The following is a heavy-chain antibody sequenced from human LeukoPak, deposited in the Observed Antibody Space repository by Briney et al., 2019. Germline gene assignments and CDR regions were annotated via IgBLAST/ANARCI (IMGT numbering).Heavy chain of an antibody. CDR1: GYSFTDYW. J-gene: IGHJ4*02. D-gene: IGHD5/OR15-5a*01. CDR2: IYPGDSDT. Sequence: GESLKSSCQGSGYSFTDYWIGWVRQMPGKGLEWMGIIYPGDSDTRYNPSFQGQVTISADKSITTAYLQWSSLKASDTAMYYCARRRDIVSTATGASGPTDYWGQGTLVTVSS. CDR3: ARRRDIVSTATGASGPTDY. V-gene: IGHV5-51*01.